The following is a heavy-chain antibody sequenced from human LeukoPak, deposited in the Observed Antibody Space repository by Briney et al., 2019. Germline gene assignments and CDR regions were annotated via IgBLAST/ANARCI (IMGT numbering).Heavy chain of an antibody. D-gene: IGHD3-3*01. CDR1: GGSISSGDYY. J-gene: IGHJ4*02. Sequence: PSETLSLTCTDSGGSISSGDYYWSWIRQPPGKGLEWIGYIYYGGSTYYSPSLKSRVLISVDTSKNQFSLRLTSVTAADTAVYYCARASPSITIFGVVIRLDYWGQGSLVAVSS. CDR2: IYYGGST. V-gene: IGHV4-30-4*08. CDR3: ARASPSITIFGVVIRLDY.